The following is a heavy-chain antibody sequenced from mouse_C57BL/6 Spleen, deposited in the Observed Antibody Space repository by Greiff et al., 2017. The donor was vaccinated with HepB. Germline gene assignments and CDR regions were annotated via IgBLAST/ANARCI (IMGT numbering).Heavy chain of an antibody. J-gene: IGHJ2*01. CDR2: INPYNGGT. CDR3: ARKGGLRRFDY. V-gene: IGHV1-19*01. D-gene: IGHD2-4*01. Sequence: SGPVLVKPGASVKMSCKASGYTFTDYYMNWVKQSHGKSLEWIGVINPYNGGTSYNQKFKGKATLTVDKSSSTAYMELNSLTSEDSAVYYCARKGGLRRFDYWGQGTTLTVSS. CDR1: GYTFTDYY.